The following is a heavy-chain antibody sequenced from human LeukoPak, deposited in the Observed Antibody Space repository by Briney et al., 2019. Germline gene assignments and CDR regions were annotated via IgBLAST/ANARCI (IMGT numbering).Heavy chain of an antibody. CDR1: GGSIFSYY. J-gene: IGHJ4*02. CDR2: IYYSVNT. Sequence: SETLSLTCTVSGGSIFSYYWSWIRQPPGKGLEWMGYIYYSVNTNYNPSLKTRVTISVDTSKNQFSLRVSSVTAADTAVYYCARHLNNCGDDCYIFDYWGQGTLVTVSS. D-gene: IGHD2-21*01. V-gene: IGHV4-59*08. CDR3: ARHLNNCGDDCYIFDY.